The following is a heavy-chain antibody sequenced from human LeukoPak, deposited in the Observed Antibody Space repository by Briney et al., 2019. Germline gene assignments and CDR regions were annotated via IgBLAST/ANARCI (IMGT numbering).Heavy chain of an antibody. Sequence: GGSLRLSCAASGFTFISYSMNWVRQAPGKGLEWVSSISTTSTYIYYADSVRGRFTISRDNAKNSLYLQMNSLRDEDTAVYYCARNWNGAYAWFDYWGQGTPVTVSS. CDR1: GFTFISYS. V-gene: IGHV3-21*01. CDR2: ISTTSTYI. D-gene: IGHD3-3*01. J-gene: IGHJ4*02. CDR3: ARNWNGAYAWFDY.